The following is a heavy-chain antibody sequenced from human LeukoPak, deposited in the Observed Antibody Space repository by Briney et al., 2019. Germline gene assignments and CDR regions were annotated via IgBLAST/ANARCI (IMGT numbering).Heavy chain of an antibody. D-gene: IGHD3-22*01. CDR3: ARVPDYYDSSPSDY. V-gene: IGHV1-2*02. CDR1: GGTFSSYA. Sequence: GASVKVSCKASGGTFSSYAISWVRQAPGQGLEWMGWINPNSGGTNYAQKFQGRVTMTRDTSISTAYMELSRLRSDDTAVYYCARVPDYYDSSPSDYWGQGTLVTVSS. J-gene: IGHJ4*02. CDR2: INPNSGGT.